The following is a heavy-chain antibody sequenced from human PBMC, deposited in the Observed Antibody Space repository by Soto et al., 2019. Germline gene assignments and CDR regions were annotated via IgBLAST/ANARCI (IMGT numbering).Heavy chain of an antibody. D-gene: IGHD3-3*01. Sequence: GGSLRLSCAASGFTFSDYYMSWIRQAPGKGLEWVSYISSSGSTIYYTDSVKGRFTISRDNAKNSLYLQMNSLRAEDTAVYYCARVIEEDFWSGYNIENPYGRYYYYYMDVWGKGTTVTVSS. CDR2: ISSSGSTI. CDR1: GFTFSDYY. CDR3: ARVIEEDFWSGYNIENPYGRYYYYYMDV. J-gene: IGHJ6*03. V-gene: IGHV3-11*01.